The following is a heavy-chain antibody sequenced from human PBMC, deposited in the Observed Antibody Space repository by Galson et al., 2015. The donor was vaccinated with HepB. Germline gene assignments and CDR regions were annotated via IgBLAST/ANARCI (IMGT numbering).Heavy chain of an antibody. V-gene: IGHV4-30-2*06. D-gene: IGHD5-12*01. J-gene: IGHJ5*02. CDR3: ARSRGGYDDNWLDP. CDR1: GGSISSEGYS. Sequence: AVSGGSISSEGYSWSWIRQSPGKGLEWIGYMYHTGSSYYNPSLNSRVTISIDRSRNHFSLTLRFVTAADTAVYFCARSRGGYDDNWLDPWGQGTLVTVSS. CDR2: MYHTGSS.